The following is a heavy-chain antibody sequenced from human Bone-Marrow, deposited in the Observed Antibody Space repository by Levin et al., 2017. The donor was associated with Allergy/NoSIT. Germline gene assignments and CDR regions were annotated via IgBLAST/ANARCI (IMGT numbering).Heavy chain of an antibody. CDR3: ARHFVCSGGSCYSEGWFDP. CDR1: GGSIITNSYY. D-gene: IGHD2-15*01. V-gene: IGHV4-39*01. Sequence: PSETLSLTCTVSGGSIITNSYYWGWIRQPPGTGLEWIGSIYHSGFTYYNPSLKSRVTISVDTPKNQLSLKLSSVTAADTALYYCARHFVCSGGSCYSEGWFDPWGQGALVTVSS. J-gene: IGHJ5*02. CDR2: IYHSGFT.